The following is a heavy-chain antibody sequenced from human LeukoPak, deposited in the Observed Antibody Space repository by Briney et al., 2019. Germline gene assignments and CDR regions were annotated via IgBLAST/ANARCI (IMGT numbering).Heavy chain of an antibody. V-gene: IGHV3-30*02. CDR1: GFTFSSYG. CDR2: IRYDGSNK. Sequence: GGSLRLSCAASGFTFSSYGMHWVRQAPGKGLEWVAFIRYDGSNKYYADSVKGRFTISRDNSKNTLYLQMNSLRAEDTAVYYCAKDPYYYDSSLYYYMDVWGKGTTVTISS. CDR3: AKDPYYYDSSLYYYMDV. D-gene: IGHD3-22*01. J-gene: IGHJ6*03.